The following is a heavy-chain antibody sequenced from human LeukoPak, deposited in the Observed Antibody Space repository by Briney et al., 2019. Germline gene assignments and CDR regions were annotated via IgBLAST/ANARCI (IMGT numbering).Heavy chain of an antibody. CDR1: GLTFSSYS. J-gene: IGHJ4*02. CDR2: ISSSSSYI. D-gene: IGHD4-11*01. Sequence: GGSLRLSCAASGLTFSSYSMNWVRQAPGKGLEWVSSISSSSSYIYYADSVKGRFTISRDTSKNTLYLQMNSLRAEDTAVYYCATRRSNLFDYWGQGTLVTVSS. CDR3: ATRRSNLFDY. V-gene: IGHV3-21*04.